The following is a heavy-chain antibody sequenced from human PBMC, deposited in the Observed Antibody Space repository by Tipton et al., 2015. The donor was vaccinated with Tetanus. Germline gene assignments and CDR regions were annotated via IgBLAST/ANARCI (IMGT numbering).Heavy chain of an antibody. D-gene: IGHD4-11*01. CDR3: AGDINCASGY. CDR1: GGSFRGYS. J-gene: IGHJ4*02. CDR2: INHSGKP. V-gene: IGHV4-34*01. Sequence: TLSLTCAVSGGSFRGYSWSWVRQPPGKGLEWIGEINHSGKPTYNPSLKSRVTMSLDTSNSHFSLSLSSVTVADTAVYYCAGDINCASGYWGQGTLVTVSS.